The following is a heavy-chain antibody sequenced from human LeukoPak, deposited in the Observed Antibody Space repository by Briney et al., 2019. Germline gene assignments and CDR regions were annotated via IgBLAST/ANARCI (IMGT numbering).Heavy chain of an antibody. CDR1: GFTFSSYS. CDR3: ARDDCSSTSCYYHY. V-gene: IGHV3-33*08. D-gene: IGHD2-2*01. CDR2: IWYDGSNK. J-gene: IGHJ4*02. Sequence: GGSLRLSCVASGFTFSSYSMNWVRQAPGKGLEWVAVIWYDGSNKYYADSVKGRFTISRDNSKNTLYLQMNSLRAEDTAVYYCARDDCSSTSCYYHYWGQGTLVTVSS.